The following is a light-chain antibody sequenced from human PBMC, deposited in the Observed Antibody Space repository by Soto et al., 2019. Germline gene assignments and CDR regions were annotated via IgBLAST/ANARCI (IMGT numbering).Light chain of an antibody. CDR3: QQYSILPVT. J-gene: IGKJ4*01. Sequence: EIVLTQTQPTVFLSXGLRSPLASXXSQSVRSSYLAWYQQKPGQAPRLLIYGVSSRATGIPDRFSGSGSGTDFTLTISRLEPEDFAVYYCQQYSILPVTFGG. CDR1: QSVRSSY. CDR2: GVS. V-gene: IGKV3-20*01.